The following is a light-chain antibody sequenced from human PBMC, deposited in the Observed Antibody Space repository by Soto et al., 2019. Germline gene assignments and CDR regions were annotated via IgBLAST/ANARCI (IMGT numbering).Light chain of an antibody. CDR1: QSVSNN. J-gene: IGKJ1*01. Sequence: IVMTQSPATLSVFTGGRASLSCRASQSVSNNLAWYQKKPGQAPRLLICGASTRAAGISVRFSGSGSGTEFTLIISSLQSDDSAVYYCQQYHNAGSTFGQGTKVEI. V-gene: IGKV3-15*01. CDR2: GAS. CDR3: QQYHNAGST.